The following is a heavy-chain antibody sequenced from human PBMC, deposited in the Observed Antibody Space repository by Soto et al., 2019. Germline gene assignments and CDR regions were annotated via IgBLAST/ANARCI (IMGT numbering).Heavy chain of an antibody. CDR3: STYERYPTTVRVIIILDS. CDR1: GFTIGNAW. J-gene: IGHJ4*02. CDR2: IKGKTEGGTT. V-gene: IGHV3-15*01. D-gene: IGHD3-10*01. Sequence: GGSLRLSCAASGFTIGNAWMTWVRQAPGKGLEWVGRIKGKTEGGTTEHGAPVKGRFTISRDDSKNTIYLQMNSLIIDDTAVYYCSTYERYPTTVRVIIILDSWGQGTLVTVSS.